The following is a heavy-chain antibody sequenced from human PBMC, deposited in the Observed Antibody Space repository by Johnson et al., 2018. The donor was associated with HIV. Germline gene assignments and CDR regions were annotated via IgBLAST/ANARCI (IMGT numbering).Heavy chain of an antibody. CDR1: GFTFSSYA. D-gene: IGHD2-15*01. CDR2: ISYDGSNK. CDR3: ARACSDGSCYTTRWAFDI. J-gene: IGHJ3*02. V-gene: IGHV3-30-3*01. Sequence: QVQLVESGGGVVQPGRSLRLSCAASGFTFSSYAMHWVRQAPGKGLEWVAVISYDGSNKYYADSVKGRFTISRDNSKNTVYLQMNSLRVEDSAVYYCARACSDGSCYTTRWAFDIWGQGTLVTGSS.